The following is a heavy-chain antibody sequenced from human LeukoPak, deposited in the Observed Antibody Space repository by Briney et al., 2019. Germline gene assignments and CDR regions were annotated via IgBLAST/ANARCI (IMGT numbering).Heavy chain of an antibody. CDR3: ARNITIFGVVSYYYGMDV. CDR1: GGTFSSYA. Sequence: ASVKVSCKASGGTFSSYAISWVRQAPGQGLEWMGWISAYNGNTNYAQKLQGRVTMTTDTSTSTAYMELRSLRSDDTAVYYCARNITIFGVVSYYYGMDVWGQGTTVTVSS. D-gene: IGHD3-3*01. J-gene: IGHJ6*02. V-gene: IGHV1-18*01. CDR2: ISAYNGNT.